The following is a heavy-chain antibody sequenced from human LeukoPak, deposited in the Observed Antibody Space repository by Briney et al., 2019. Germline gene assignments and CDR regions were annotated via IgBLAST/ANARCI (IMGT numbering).Heavy chain of an antibody. Sequence: GGSLRLSCAASGFTFSSYAMSWVRQAPGKGLEWVSTISGSGSDTYYADSVKGRFTISRDHSEKTLYLQMNSLGAEDTAIYYCAKVPYSDYGSGRPPFMDVWGQGTTVAVSS. V-gene: IGHV3-23*01. CDR3: AKVPYSDYGSGRPPFMDV. CDR1: GFTFSSYA. J-gene: IGHJ6*02. CDR2: ISGSGSDT. D-gene: IGHD3-10*01.